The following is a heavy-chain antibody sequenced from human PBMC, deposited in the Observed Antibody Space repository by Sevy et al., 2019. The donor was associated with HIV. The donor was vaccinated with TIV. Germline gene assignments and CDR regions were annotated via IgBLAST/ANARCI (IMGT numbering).Heavy chain of an antibody. V-gene: IGHV3-11*01. CDR2: ISSSGSIM. D-gene: IGHD1-1*01. CDR3: ARVRYNYGQYYFDY. Sequence: GGSLRLSCAASGITISDYYMSWIRQPPGKGLEWIAYISSSGSIMDHTDSVKGRFTISTDNAMNSLYMQINSLRADDTAVYYCARVRYNYGQYYFDYWGQGTLVTVSS. J-gene: IGHJ4*02. CDR1: GITISDYY.